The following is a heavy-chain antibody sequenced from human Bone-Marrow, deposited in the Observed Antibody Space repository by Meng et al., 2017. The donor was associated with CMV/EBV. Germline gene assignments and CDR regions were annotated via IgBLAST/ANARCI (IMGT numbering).Heavy chain of an antibody. CDR1: GYTFTGYY. Sequence: ASVKVSCKASGYTFTGYYMYWVRQAPGQGLEWMGWINPNSGGTNYAQKFQGRVTMTRDTSISTAYMELNRLRSDDTAVYYCARVGDYYDSSGYWDWGQGTLVTVSS. V-gene: IGHV1-2*02. J-gene: IGHJ4*02. CDR3: ARVGDYYDSSGYWD. CDR2: INPNSGGT. D-gene: IGHD3-22*01.